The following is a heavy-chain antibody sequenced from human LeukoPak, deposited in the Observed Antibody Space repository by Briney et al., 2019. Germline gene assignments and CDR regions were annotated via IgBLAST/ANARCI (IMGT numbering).Heavy chain of an antibody. V-gene: IGHV4-34*01. D-gene: IGHD3-22*01. CDR3: ARSEYYDSSGYY. Sequence: SETLSLTCAVYGGSFSGYYWSWIRQPPGKGLEWIGEINHSGSTNYNPSLKSRVTISVDTSKNQFSLKLSSVTAAGTAVYYCARSEYYDSSGYYWGQGTLVTVSS. CDR2: INHSGST. CDR1: GGSFSGYY. J-gene: IGHJ1*01.